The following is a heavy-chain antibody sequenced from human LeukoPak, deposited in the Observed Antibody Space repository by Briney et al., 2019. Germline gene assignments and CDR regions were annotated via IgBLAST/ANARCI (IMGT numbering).Heavy chain of an antibody. Sequence: ASVKVSCKASGYTFTSYGISWVRQAPGQGLEWMGWIGAYNGNTNYAQKLQGRVTMTTDTSTSTAYMELRSLRSDDTAVYYCAILPDILTGYYRDYWGQGTLVTVSS. CDR1: GYTFTSYG. D-gene: IGHD3-9*01. CDR2: IGAYNGNT. CDR3: AILPDILTGYYRDY. V-gene: IGHV1-18*04. J-gene: IGHJ4*02.